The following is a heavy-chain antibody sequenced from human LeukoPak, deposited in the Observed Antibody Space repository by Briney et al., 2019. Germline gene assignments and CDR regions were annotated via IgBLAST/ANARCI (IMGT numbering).Heavy chain of an antibody. CDR3: ARDSVAAAGTFYYYYYMDV. CDR1: GFTFSSYE. V-gene: IGHV3-48*03. J-gene: IGHJ6*03. Sequence: GGSLRLSCAASGFTFSSYEMNWVRQAPGKGLEWVSYISSSGSTIYYADSVKGRFTISRDNAKNSLYLQMDSLRAEDTALYYCARDSVAAAGTFYYYYYMDVWGKGTTVTVSS. D-gene: IGHD6-13*01. CDR2: ISSSGSTI.